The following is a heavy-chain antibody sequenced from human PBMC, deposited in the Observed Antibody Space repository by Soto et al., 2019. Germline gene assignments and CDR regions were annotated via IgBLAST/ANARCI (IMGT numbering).Heavy chain of an antibody. CDR1: GGSVSSRAYY. D-gene: IGHD1-26*01. CDR2: IYYAGSA. CDR3: ASMRNSGFFRGAFDA. V-gene: IGHV4-30-4*01. J-gene: IGHJ3*01. Sequence: TLSPTCTVSGGSVSSRAYYWTWILQAPGMRLEWIGYIYYAGSAYYNPSVQSRVTMSVDKSKNQFSLKLSFVTAADTAVYYCASMRNSGFFRGAFDAWGQGTMVTVSS.